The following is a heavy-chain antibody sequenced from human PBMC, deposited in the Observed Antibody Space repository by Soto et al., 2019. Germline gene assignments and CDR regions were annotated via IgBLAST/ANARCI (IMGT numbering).Heavy chain of an antibody. Sequence: GGSLRLSCAASGFSVSRYAMMWVRQPPGKGQEWVAGMTGSGGDIRYADPVKGRFTISKDNSKNTLYLQMNSLRAGDTAIYYCAKGAVYGDGLWLAGNWGQGTLVTVSS. D-gene: IGHD2-21*02. J-gene: IGHJ4*02. CDR2: MTGSGGDI. V-gene: IGHV3-23*01. CDR3: AKGAVYGDGLWLAGN. CDR1: GFSVSRYA.